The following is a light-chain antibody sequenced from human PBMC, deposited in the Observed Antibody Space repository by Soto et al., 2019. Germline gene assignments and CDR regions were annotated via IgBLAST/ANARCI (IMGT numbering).Light chain of an antibody. J-gene: IGKJ1*01. CDR3: QQYNNWPPEWT. CDR2: GAS. CDR1: QSVNSD. Sequence: ETVMTQSPATLSVSPGERATLSCRASQSVNSDLAWYQQKPGQAPRLLIYGASTRATGIPARFSGSGSGTEFTLTISSLQSEDFAVYYCQQYNNWPPEWTFGQGTKVEIK. V-gene: IGKV3-15*01.